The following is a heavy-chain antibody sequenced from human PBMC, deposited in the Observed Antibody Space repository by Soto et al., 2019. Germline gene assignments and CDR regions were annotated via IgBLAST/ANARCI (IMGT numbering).Heavy chain of an antibody. J-gene: IGHJ4*02. V-gene: IGHV3-7*03. CDR2: IKQDGSER. Sequence: PGGSLRLSCAASGFTFSSYWMSWVRQAPGKGLEWVANIKQDGSERYYVGSVKGRFTTSRDNGKNSLYLQMNSLKAEDTAVYYWARARFQQLADYNDYWGQGTLVTVSS. CDR3: ARARFQQLADYNDY. CDR1: GFTFSSYW. D-gene: IGHD6-13*01.